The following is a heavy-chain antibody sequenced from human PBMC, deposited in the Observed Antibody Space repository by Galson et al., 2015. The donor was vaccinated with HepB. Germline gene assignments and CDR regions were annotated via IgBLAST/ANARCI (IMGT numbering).Heavy chain of an antibody. CDR3: SRARGDYYNSGPAF. Sequence: LRLSCAASGFFFSSYAMHWVRQAPGKGLEWVAVISYDGTHKYHADSENGRFTISRDNSNNTLYLPLNNLRPEDTAIYYCSRARGDYYNSGPAFWGQGTLVTVSS. D-gene: IGHD3-10*01. CDR2: ISYDGTHK. CDR1: GFFFSSYA. J-gene: IGHJ4*02. V-gene: IGHV3-30*04.